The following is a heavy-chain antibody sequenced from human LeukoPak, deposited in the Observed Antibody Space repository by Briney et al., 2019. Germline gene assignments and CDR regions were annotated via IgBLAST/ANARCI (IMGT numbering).Heavy chain of an antibody. CDR1: GFTFSTYS. J-gene: IGHJ6*03. D-gene: IGHD2-2*01. CDR3: ARYCSSSRCLYYYHMDV. V-gene: IGHV3-21*01. Sequence: GGSLRLSCAASGFTFSTYSMNWVRQAPGKGLEWASSISSGSSYIYYADSVKGRFTISRDDAKNSLYLQMNILRAEDTAVYYCARYCSSSRCLYYYHMDVWGQGTAVTVSS. CDR2: ISSGSSYI.